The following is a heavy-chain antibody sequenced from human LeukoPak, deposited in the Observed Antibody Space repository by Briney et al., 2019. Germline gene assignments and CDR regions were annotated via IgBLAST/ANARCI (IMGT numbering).Heavy chain of an antibody. J-gene: IGHJ4*02. V-gene: IGHV4-39*01. CDR3: ARHLGYQLLWGFDY. Sequence: PSETLSLTCTVSGGSISSSSYYWGWIRQPPGKGLEWIGSIYNSGSTYYNPSLKSRVTISVDTSKNQFSLKLSSVTAADTAVYYSARHLGYQLLWGFDYWGQGTLVTVSS. CDR2: IYNSGST. CDR1: GGSISSSSYY. D-gene: IGHD2-2*01.